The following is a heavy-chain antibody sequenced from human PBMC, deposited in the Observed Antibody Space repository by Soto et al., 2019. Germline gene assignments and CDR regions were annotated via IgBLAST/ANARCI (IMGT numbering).Heavy chain of an antibody. CDR1: GFNVSNNY. D-gene: IGHD4-17*01. Sequence: EEQVVETGGGLIQPGGSLRLSCAPSGFNVSNNYMRWVRQAPGKGLEWDSVLYSGGSAYYADSVKGRFTISRDKSKNTLHLQMTGLRAEDTAVYYCARDPTVTTSYWGQGTLVTVSS. J-gene: IGHJ4*02. V-gene: IGHV3-53*02. CDR2: LYSGGSA. CDR3: ARDPTVTTSY.